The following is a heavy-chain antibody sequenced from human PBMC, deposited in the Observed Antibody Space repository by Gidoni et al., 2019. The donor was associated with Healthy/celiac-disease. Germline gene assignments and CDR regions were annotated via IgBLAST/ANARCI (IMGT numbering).Heavy chain of an antibody. CDR1: GYSCTSDW. CDR2: LYPGDSDT. Sequence: EVQLVQSGAEVKKPGESLKISCKGSGYSCTSDWIGWVRQMPGKGRGWMGILYPGDSDTRYSPSFQGQVTISADKSISTAYLQWSSLKASDTAMYYCARGGYDFWSGIDYWGQGTLVTVSS. J-gene: IGHJ4*02. D-gene: IGHD3-3*01. V-gene: IGHV5-51*03. CDR3: ARGGYDFWSGIDY.